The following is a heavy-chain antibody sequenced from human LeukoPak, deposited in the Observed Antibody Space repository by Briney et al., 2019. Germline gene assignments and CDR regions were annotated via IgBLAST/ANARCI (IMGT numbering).Heavy chain of an antibody. J-gene: IGHJ4*02. CDR2: IRYDGSNK. CDR1: GFIFSSYG. CDR3: ARTIIAVAGVFDY. V-gene: IGHV3-30*02. Sequence: PGGSLRLSCAASGFIFSSYGMHWVRQAPGKGLEWVAFIRYDGSNKYYADSVKGRFTISRDNSKNTLYLQMNSLRAEDTAVYYCARTIIAVAGVFDYWGQGTLVTVSS. D-gene: IGHD6-19*01.